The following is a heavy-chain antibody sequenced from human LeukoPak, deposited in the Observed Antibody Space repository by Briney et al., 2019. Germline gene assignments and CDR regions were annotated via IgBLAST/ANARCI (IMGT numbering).Heavy chain of an antibody. CDR1: GFTLSNYG. Sequence: GGSLRLSCAGSGFTLSNYGMTWVRQAPGPGLEWVSAISGRGDTKRYGQSVKGRFTVSRDNSKNTLYLEMTNPRAEDAAVYFCAMDPNGSYLGSFDFWGQGTLVTVSS. J-gene: IGHJ3*01. CDR2: ISGRGDTK. V-gene: IGHV3-23*01. D-gene: IGHD2-15*01. CDR3: AMDPNGSYLGSFDF.